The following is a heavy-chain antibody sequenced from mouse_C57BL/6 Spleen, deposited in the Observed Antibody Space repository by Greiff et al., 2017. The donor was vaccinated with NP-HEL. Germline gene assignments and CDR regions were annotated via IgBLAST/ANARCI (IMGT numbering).Heavy chain of an antibody. CDR1: GYTFTDYY. J-gene: IGHJ2*01. V-gene: IGHV1-19*01. CDR2: INPYNGGT. Sequence: VQLQQSGPVLVKPGASVKMSCKASGYTFTDYYMNWVKQSHGKSLEWIGVINPYNGGTSYNQKFKGKATLTVDKSSSTAYMELNSLTSEDSAVYYCARSDYGSSFHYFDYWGQGTTLTVSS. CDR3: ARSDYGSSFHYFDY. D-gene: IGHD1-1*01.